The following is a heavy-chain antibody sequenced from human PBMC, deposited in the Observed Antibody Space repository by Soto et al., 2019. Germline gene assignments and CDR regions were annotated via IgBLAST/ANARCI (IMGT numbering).Heavy chain of an antibody. J-gene: IGHJ5*02. CDR1: GFSLTTRGEG. V-gene: IGHV2-5*02. Sequence: QISWNASGPTLLKPTQTLTQTCTFAGFSLTTRGEGVGWIRQPPGKALECLALIYWDDDKRYSPSLQSRLSITKDTSKNQVVLTMTNVDPVDTATYYCAHIPNYYQYDWFDPWGQGTLVSVSS. D-gene: IGHD3-16*01. CDR3: AHIPNYYQYDWFDP. CDR2: IYWDDDK.